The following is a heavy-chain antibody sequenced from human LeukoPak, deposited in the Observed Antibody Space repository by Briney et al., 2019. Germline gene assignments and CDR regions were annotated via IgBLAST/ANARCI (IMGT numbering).Heavy chain of an antibody. CDR3: AKDQGGYSYDGFDY. Sequence: GGSLRLSCAASGFTFSSYGMHWVRQAPGKGLEWVAVISYDGSNKYYADSVKGRFTNSRDNSKNTLYLQMNSLRAEDTAVYYCAKDQGGYSYDGFDYRGQGTLVTVSS. CDR1: GFTFSSYG. J-gene: IGHJ4*02. V-gene: IGHV3-30*18. D-gene: IGHD5-18*01. CDR2: ISYDGSNK.